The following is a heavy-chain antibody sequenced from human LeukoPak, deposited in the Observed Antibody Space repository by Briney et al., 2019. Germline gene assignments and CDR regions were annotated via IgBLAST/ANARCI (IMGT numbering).Heavy chain of an antibody. CDR2: IYSGGST. D-gene: IGHD6-13*01. Sequence: GGSLRLSCAASGFTVSTNYMSWVRQAPGKGLEWVSLIYSGGSTYHADSVKGRFTLSGDNSKNTLYLQMNSLRTEDTAVYYCARGSGNIAAAGSFDYWGQGTLVTVSS. CDR1: GFTVSTNY. CDR3: ARGSGNIAAAGSFDY. V-gene: IGHV3-66*02. J-gene: IGHJ4*02.